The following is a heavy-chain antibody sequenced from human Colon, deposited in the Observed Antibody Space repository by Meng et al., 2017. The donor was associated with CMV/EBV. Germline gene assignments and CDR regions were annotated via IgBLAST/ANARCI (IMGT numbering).Heavy chain of an antibody. J-gene: IGHJ3*02. CDR1: GDSISSEFYY. CDR3: ARRTTDGHDSVRAFDI. Sequence: SQTRSLTGTVSGDSISSEFYYWDWMRQPPGQGLEWIGSVYYSGSTFYNPSLKSRVTISIDTSKNHFSLKLTSVTAADTAVYFCARRTTDGHDSVRAFDIWGQGTKVTVSS. CDR2: VYYSGST. V-gene: IGHV4-39*07. D-gene: IGHD4-17*01.